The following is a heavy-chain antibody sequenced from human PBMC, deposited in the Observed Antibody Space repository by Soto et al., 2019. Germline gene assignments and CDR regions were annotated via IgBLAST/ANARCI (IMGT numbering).Heavy chain of an antibody. CDR1: GFNVGDYE. D-gene: IGHD3-9*01. CDR3: ARGRYALGV. CDR2: ITSGGTVF. Sequence: GGSLRLSCAASGFNVGDYEMNWVRQAPGKWLEWISMITSGGTVFYYADSVRGRFAISRDDTENSLHLQMNSLRVEDTAMYYCARGRYALGVWGQGXTVTVYS. V-gene: IGHV3-48*03. J-gene: IGHJ6*02.